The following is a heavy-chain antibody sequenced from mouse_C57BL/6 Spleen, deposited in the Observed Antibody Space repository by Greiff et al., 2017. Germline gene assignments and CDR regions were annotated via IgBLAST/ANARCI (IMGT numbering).Heavy chain of an antibody. CDR2: INPSSGYT. Sequence: VHLVESGAELAKPGASVKLSCKASGYTFTSYWMHWVKQRPGQGLEWIGYINPSSGYTKYNQKFKDKATLTADKSSSTAYMQLSSLTYEDSAVYYCARGLYGSSFTGAFDVWGTGTTVTVSS. J-gene: IGHJ1*03. CDR1: GYTFTSYW. D-gene: IGHD1-1*01. V-gene: IGHV1-7*01. CDR3: ARGLYGSSFTGAFDV.